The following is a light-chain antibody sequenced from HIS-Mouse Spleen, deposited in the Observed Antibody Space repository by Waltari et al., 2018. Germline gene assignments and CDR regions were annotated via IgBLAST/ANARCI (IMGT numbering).Light chain of an antibody. V-gene: IGLV2-14*03. CDR1: SIDVGVYHY. CDR3: SSYTSSSFNVV. J-gene: IGLJ2*01. CDR2: DVS. Sequence: QSALTQPASVSGSPGQSISLSCPGTSIDVGVYHYVSRYQQHPGKAPKLMIYDVSNRPSGVSNRFSGSKSGNTASLTISGLQAEDEADYYCSSYTSSSFNVVFGGGTKLTVL.